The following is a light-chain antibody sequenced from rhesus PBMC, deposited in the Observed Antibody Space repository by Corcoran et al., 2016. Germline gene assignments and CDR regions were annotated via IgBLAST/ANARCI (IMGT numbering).Light chain of an antibody. CDR1: QGISTY. J-gene: IGKJ3*01. CDR2: AAS. CDR3: LQHNSNPFT. Sequence: DIQMTQSPSSLSASAGHTVTITCRASQGISTYLNWYQQKPGKAPKRLIYAASSLESGVPSRFSGSGSGTEFTLTISSLQPEEFATYYCLQHNSNPFTFGPGTKLDIK. V-gene: IGKV1-43*01.